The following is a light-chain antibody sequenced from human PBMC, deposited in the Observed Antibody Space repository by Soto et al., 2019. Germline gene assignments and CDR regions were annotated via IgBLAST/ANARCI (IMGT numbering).Light chain of an antibody. V-gene: IGLV2-8*01. Sequence: QSVLAQPPSASGSPGQSVTISCTGTSSDVGGYNYVSWYQQEPGKAPKLVIYEVSKRPSGVPDRFSGSKSGNTASLTVSGLLAEDEADYYCSSYSGTNNFVFGTGTKV. CDR2: EVS. CDR1: SSDVGGYNY. CDR3: SSYSGTNNFV. J-gene: IGLJ1*01.